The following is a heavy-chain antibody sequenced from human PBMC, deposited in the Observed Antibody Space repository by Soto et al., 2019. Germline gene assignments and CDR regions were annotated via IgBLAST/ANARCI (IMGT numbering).Heavy chain of an antibody. CDR1: GYTFTTYF. CDR2: INPSGGRT. J-gene: IGHJ4*02. Sequence: ASVKVSCEASGYTFTTYFMLWVRQSPGHGLEWMGVINPSGGRTSYAQKFQGRVTMTRDTSTSTVHMELSNLRSEDTAVYFCARDGGYDVLTGHYILLYYLDNWGLGTLVTVS. CDR3: ARDGGYDVLTGHYILLYYLDN. D-gene: IGHD3-9*01. V-gene: IGHV1-46*01.